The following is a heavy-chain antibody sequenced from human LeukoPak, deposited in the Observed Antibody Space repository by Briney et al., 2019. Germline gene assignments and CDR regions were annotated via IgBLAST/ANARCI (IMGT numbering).Heavy chain of an antibody. CDR1: RFTFSSYA. J-gene: IGHJ6*03. CDR2: ISGSGSST. Sequence: GGSLRLSCAASRFTFSSYAMSWVCQAPGEGLECVSPISGSGSSTYYADYVKGRFTSSRDNSKNTMYLQMNSLRAEDTAVYYCAKDSDGDGYNYRYYYYMDVWGKGTTVTVSS. V-gene: IGHV3-23*01. CDR3: AKDSDGDGYNYRYYYYMDV. D-gene: IGHD5-24*01.